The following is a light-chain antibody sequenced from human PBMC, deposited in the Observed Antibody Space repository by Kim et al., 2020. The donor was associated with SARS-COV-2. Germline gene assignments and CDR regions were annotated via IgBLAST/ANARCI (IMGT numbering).Light chain of an antibody. CDR3: LVYYGGALV. CDR1: NGAVTSADY. CDR2: STS. V-gene: IGLV7-43*01. J-gene: IGLJ3*02. Sequence: GGTVTLTWATSNGAVTSADYPNSFQQKTGHAPRALIYSTSSKRAWTPARFSGSRLGGKAALTLSGVQPEDEAEYYCLVYYGGALVFGGGTQLTVL.